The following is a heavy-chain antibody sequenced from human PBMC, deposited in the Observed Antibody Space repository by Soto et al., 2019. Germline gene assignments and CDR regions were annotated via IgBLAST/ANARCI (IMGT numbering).Heavy chain of an antibody. Sequence: QAQLVESGGGVVQPGRSLRLSCAASGFTFSSYAMHWVRQAPGKGLEWVAVISYDGSNKYYADSVKGRFTISRDNSKNTLYLQMNSLRAEDTAVYYCASQQQLPSPFDYWGQGTLVTVSS. D-gene: IGHD6-13*01. CDR2: ISYDGSNK. CDR1: GFTFSSYA. J-gene: IGHJ4*02. V-gene: IGHV3-30-3*01. CDR3: ASQQQLPSPFDY.